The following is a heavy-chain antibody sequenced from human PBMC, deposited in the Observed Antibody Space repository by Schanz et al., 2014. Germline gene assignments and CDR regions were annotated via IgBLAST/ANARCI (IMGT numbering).Heavy chain of an antibody. CDR2: IRSSSTPI. CDR1: TFTFSSDW. Sequence: VQLVESGGGLVQPGGSLRLSCAASTFTFSSDWMSWVRQAPGKGPEWVSYIRSSSTPIYYADSVKGRFTISRDNAKNSLYLQMNSLRAEDTAVYYCVRDSFFAFDYWGQGTLVTVSS. J-gene: IGHJ4*02. D-gene: IGHD3-3*01. CDR3: VRDSFFAFDY. V-gene: IGHV3-48*01.